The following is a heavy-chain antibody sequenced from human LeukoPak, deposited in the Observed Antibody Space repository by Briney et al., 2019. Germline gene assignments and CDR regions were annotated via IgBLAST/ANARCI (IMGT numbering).Heavy chain of an antibody. D-gene: IGHD3-22*01. CDR2: IYHSGRT. CDR1: GYSISSGYY. CDR3: ARDYYDSSGYYYD. J-gene: IGHJ4*02. Sequence: SETLSLTCTVSGYSISSGYYWGWIRQPPGKGLEWIGSIYHSGRTFYNPSLKSRVTISVDTSKNQFSLKLTSVTAADTAVYYCARDYYDSSGYYYDWGQGTLVTVSS. V-gene: IGHV4-38-2*02.